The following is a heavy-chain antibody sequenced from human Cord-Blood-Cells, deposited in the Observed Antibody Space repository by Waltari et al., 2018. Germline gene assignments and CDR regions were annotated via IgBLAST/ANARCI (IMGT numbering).Heavy chain of an antibody. Sequence: QVQLVQSGAEAKKPGASVKVSCKSSGYTFTSYDSNWVRQATGQGLEGMGWRNPNSGNTGHAQKFQGRVTMTRNTSISTAYMELSSLRSEDTAVYYCASEIPATGALYWGQGTLVTVSS. J-gene: IGHJ4*02. D-gene: IGHD7-27*01. V-gene: IGHV1-8*01. CDR2: RNPNSGNT. CDR3: ASEIPATGALY. CDR1: GYTFTSYD.